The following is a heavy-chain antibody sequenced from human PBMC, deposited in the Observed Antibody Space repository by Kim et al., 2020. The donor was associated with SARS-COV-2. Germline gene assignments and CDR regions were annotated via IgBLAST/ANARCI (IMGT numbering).Heavy chain of an antibody. CDR3: ASGWGGKNGGSYWWYYYGMDV. D-gene: IGHD1-26*01. CDR1: GGSISSSSYY. CDR2: IYYSGST. Sequence: SETLSLTCTVSGGSISSSSYYWGWIRQPPGKGLEWIGSIYYSGSTYYNPSLKSRVTISVDTSKNQFSLKLSSVTAADTAVYYCASGWGGKNGGSYWWYYYGMDVWGQGTTVTVSS. J-gene: IGHJ6*02. V-gene: IGHV4-39*01.